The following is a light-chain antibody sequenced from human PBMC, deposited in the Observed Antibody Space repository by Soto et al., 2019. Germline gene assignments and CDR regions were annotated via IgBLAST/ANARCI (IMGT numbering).Light chain of an antibody. Sequence: DIQMTQSPSSVSASVGDKVTITCRASQSISSYFNWYQQKPGKAPKLLIYAASSLQSGVPSRFSGSGSGTDFTLTISSLQPEDFATYYCQQSYSALLLTFGGGTKVDIK. CDR3: QQSYSALLLT. V-gene: IGKV1-39*01. J-gene: IGKJ4*01. CDR2: AAS. CDR1: QSISSY.